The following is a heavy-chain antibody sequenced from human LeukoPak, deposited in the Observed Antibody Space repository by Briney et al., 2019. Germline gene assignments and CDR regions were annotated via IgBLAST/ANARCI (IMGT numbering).Heavy chain of an antibody. J-gene: IGHJ4*02. CDR3: ARTVNQYSSSVGGGY. Sequence: ASVKVSCKASGYTFTSYGISWVRHAPGQGLEWMGWISAYNGNINYAQKLQGRVTMTTDTSTSTAYMELRSLRSDDTAVYYCARTVNQYSSSVGGGYWGQATLVTVSS. D-gene: IGHD6-6*01. CDR2: ISAYNGNI. V-gene: IGHV1-18*01. CDR1: GYTFTSYG.